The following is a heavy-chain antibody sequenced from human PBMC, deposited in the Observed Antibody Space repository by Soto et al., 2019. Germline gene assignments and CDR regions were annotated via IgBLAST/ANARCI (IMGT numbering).Heavy chain of an antibody. Sequence: QLQLQESGPGLVKPSETLSLKCTVSGGSISSSSYYWGWIRQPPGKGLEWIGNIYYSGSSGTTYYNPSLKSQLTISVDTSNNQFSLKLSSVTAADTAVYFCVSTSEWSVLDNWGQGTLVIVSS. CDR3: VSTSEWSVLDN. V-gene: IGHV4-39*01. CDR2: IYYSGSSGTT. CDR1: GGSISSSSYY. J-gene: IGHJ4*02. D-gene: IGHD3-3*01.